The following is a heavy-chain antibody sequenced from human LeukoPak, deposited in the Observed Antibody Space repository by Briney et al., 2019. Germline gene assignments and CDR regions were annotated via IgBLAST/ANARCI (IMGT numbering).Heavy chain of an antibody. V-gene: IGHV3-23*01. CDR3: AKAFGRATYDF. D-gene: IGHD1-26*01. CDR1: GFTFSSHT. Sequence: GGSLRLSCAASGFTFSSHTMGWVRQAPGKGLEWVSGISGSGVNTYYADSVKGRFTISRDNSKNTLYLQMDSLRVEDTAVYYCAKAFGRATYDFWGQGILVTVSS. J-gene: IGHJ4*02. CDR2: ISGSGVNT.